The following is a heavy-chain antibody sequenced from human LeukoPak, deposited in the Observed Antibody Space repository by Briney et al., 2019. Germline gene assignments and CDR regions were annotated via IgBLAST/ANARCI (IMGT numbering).Heavy chain of an antibody. J-gene: IGHJ4*02. V-gene: IGHV3-23*01. CDR3: AKYSSSSRWYFDY. CDR2: ISGSGGST. Sequence: GGSLRLSCAASGFTFSSYAMSWVRQAPGKGLEWVSAISGSGGSTYYADSVKGRFTISRDNSKNTLYLQMNSLRAEDTAAYYCAKYSSSSRWYFDYWGQGTLVTVSS. CDR1: GFTFSSYA. D-gene: IGHD6-6*01.